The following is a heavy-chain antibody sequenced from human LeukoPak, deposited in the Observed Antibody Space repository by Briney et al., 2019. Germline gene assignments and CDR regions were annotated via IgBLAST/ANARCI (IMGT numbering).Heavy chain of an antibody. CDR3: ARLRSPVTILYYFDY. V-gene: IGHV4-39*01. CDR1: GGSISSSSYC. J-gene: IGHJ4*02. D-gene: IGHD4-17*01. Sequence: PSETLSLTCTVSGGSISSSSYCWGWIRQPPGKGLEWIGSFYCSGSTYYNPSLKSRATISVDTSKNQFSLKLSSVTAADTAVYYCARLRSPVTILYYFDYWGQGTLVTVSS. CDR2: FYCSGST.